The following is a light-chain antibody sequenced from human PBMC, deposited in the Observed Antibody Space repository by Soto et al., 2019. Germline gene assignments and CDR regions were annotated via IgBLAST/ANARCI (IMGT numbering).Light chain of an antibody. CDR3: QQSYSLPT. Sequence: IQMTQSPSSLPASVGDRVTITCRAGQSIDTFLNWYQQKPGKAPKLLIYGASRLQSGVPSRFSGSGSGTHFTLTISSLQPEDFASYYCQQSYSLPTFGQGTKVDFK. CDR1: QSIDTF. V-gene: IGKV1-39*01. J-gene: IGKJ1*01. CDR2: GAS.